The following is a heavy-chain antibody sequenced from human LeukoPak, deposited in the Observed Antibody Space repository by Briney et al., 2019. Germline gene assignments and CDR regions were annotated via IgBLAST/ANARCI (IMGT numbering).Heavy chain of an antibody. CDR2: ISGSGGST. J-gene: IGHJ2*01. V-gene: IGHV3-23*01. CDR1: GFTFSSYA. Sequence: QPGGSLRLSCAASGFTFSSYAMSWVRQAPGKGLEWVSGISGSGGSTYYADSVKGRFTISRDNSKNTLYLQMNSLRAEDTAVYYCAKGMFGYLGGLYWYFDLWGRGTLVTVSS. CDR3: AKGMFGYLGGLYWYFDL. D-gene: IGHD3-22*01.